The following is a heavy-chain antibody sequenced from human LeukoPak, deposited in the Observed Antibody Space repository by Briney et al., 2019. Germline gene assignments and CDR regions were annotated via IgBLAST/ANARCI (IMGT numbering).Heavy chain of an antibody. CDR2: IKQDGSEK. D-gene: IGHD1-14*01. CDR3: AREGSSTDFDY. Sequence: GGSLRLSCAASGFTFSSYAMSWVRQAPGKGLEWVANIKQDGSEKYYVDSVKGRFTISRDNAKNSLYLQMNSLRAEDTAVYYCAREGSSTDFDYWGQGTLVTVSS. J-gene: IGHJ4*02. CDR1: GFTFSSYA. V-gene: IGHV3-7*01.